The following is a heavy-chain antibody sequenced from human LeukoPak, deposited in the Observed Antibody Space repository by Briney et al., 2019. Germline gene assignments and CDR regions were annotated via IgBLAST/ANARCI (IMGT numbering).Heavy chain of an antibody. CDR2: ISYDGSNK. J-gene: IGHJ4*02. CDR3: ARWYCSGGSCYFDY. CDR1: GFTFSSYA. V-gene: IGHV3-30-3*01. D-gene: IGHD2-15*01. Sequence: GGSLRLSYAASGFTFSSYAMHWVRQAPGKGLEWVAVISYDGSNKYYADSVKGRFTISRDNSKNTLYLQMNSLRAEDTAVYYCARWYCSGGSCYFDYWGQGTLVTVSS.